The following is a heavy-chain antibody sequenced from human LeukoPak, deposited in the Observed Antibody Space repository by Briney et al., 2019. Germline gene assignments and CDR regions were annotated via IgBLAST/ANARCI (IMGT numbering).Heavy chain of an antibody. D-gene: IGHD3-16*01. CDR1: GFTFSSYG. CDR2: IRYDGSNK. J-gene: IGHJ3*02. CDR3: GKYGGGGAIDAFDI. Sequence: GGSLRLSCAASGFTFSSYGMHWVRQAPGKGLEWVAFIRYDGSNKYYADSVKGRFTISRDNSKNTLYLQMNSLRAEDTAVYSWGKYGGGGAIDAFDIWGQGTMVTVSS. V-gene: IGHV3-30*02.